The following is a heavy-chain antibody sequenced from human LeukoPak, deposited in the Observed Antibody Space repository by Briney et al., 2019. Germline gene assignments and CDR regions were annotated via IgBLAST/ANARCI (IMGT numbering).Heavy chain of an antibody. CDR2: INPNSGGT. D-gene: IGHD3-3*01. CDR1: GYTFTGYY. J-gene: IGHJ4*02. Sequence: ASVKVSCRASGYTFTGYYMHWVRQAPGQGLEWMGWINPNSGGTNYAQKFQGRVTMTRDTSISTAYMELSRLRSDDTAVYYCAREGFWRDLGDYWGQGTRVTVSS. V-gene: IGHV1-2*02. CDR3: AREGFWRDLGDY.